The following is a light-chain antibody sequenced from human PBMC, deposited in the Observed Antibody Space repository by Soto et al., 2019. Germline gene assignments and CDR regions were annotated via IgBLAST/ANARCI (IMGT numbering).Light chain of an antibody. CDR1: QTVSGSY. J-gene: IGKJ1*01. Sequence: EIVLTQSAGTLSLSPGERATLSCRASQTVSGSYLAWFQQKPGQTPRLLIYAASTRAAGVPGRFSGSGSGTDFSLTINSLELEDFAVYYCQHCGPAPWTFGKGTKVEIK. V-gene: IGKV3-20*01. CDR3: QHCGPAPWT. CDR2: AAS.